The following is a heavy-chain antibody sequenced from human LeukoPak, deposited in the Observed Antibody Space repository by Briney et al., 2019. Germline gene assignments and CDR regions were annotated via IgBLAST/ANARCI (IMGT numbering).Heavy chain of an antibody. D-gene: IGHD1-7*01. CDR1: GGSFSGYY. J-gene: IGHJ6*02. CDR3: ARSRNWNYEGPGYYYGMDV. CDR2: INHSGST. V-gene: IGHV4-34*01. Sequence: SETLSLTCAVYGGSFSGYYWSWIRQPPGKGLEWIGEINHSGSTNYNPSLKSRVTISVDTSKNQFSLKLSSVTAEDTAVYYCARSRNWNYEGPGYYYGMDVWGQGTTVTVSS.